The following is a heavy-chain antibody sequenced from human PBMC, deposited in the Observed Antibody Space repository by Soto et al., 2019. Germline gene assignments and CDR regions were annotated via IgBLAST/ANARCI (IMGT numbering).Heavy chain of an antibody. J-gene: IGHJ6*02. CDR3: ARVYGPGRPDLYSYGMDV. D-gene: IGHD3-16*01. CDR2: ISYDGSNK. V-gene: IGHV3-30-3*01. Sequence: QVQLVESGGGVVQPGRSLRLSCAASGFTFSSYAMHWVRQAPGKGLEWVAVISYDGSNKYYADSVKGRFTISRDNSKNTLYLQMNSLRAEDTAVYYCARVYGPGRPDLYSYGMDVWGQGTTVTVSS. CDR1: GFTFSSYA.